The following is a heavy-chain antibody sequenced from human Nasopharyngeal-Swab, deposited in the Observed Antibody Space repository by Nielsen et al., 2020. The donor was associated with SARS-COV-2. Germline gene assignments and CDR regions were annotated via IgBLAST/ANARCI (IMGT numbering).Heavy chain of an antibody. Sequence: GESLKISCAASGFTFSSYAMHWVRQAPGKGLEWVAVISYDGSNKYYADSVKGRFTISRDNSKNTLYLQMNSLRAEDTAVYYCARDLGSSSGYYFQHWGQGTLVTVSS. V-gene: IGHV3-30-3*01. D-gene: IGHD3-22*01. CDR3: ARDLGSSSGYYFQH. CDR1: GFTFSSYA. CDR2: ISYDGSNK. J-gene: IGHJ1*01.